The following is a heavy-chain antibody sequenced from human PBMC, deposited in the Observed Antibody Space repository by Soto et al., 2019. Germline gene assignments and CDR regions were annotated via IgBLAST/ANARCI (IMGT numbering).Heavy chain of an antibody. D-gene: IGHD3-10*01. CDR1: GYTFTSYG. Sequence: QVQLVQSGAEVKKPGASVKVSCKASGYTFTSYGISWVRQAPGQGLEWMGWISAYNGNTNYAQKLQGRVTMTTDTATSKAYMVLRSLRSDDTAVYDCARVGTMVRDLTRYYGMDVWGQGTTVTVSS. CDR2: ISAYNGNT. J-gene: IGHJ6*02. CDR3: ARVGTMVRDLTRYYGMDV. V-gene: IGHV1-18*01.